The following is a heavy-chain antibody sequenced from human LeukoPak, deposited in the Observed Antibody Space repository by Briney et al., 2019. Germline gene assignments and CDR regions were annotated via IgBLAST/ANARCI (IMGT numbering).Heavy chain of an antibody. CDR1: GGSISSSSYY. D-gene: IGHD3-3*01. Sequence: SETLSLTCTVSGGSISSSSYYWGWIRQPPGKGLEWIGNINYSGSTYYNPSLKSRVTISVDTSKNQFSLKLSSVTAADTAVYHSARVVIRDFWSGSFRDYYGMDVWGQGTTVTVSS. CDR3: ARVVIRDFWSGSFRDYYGMDV. V-gene: IGHV4-39*01. CDR2: INYSGST. J-gene: IGHJ6*02.